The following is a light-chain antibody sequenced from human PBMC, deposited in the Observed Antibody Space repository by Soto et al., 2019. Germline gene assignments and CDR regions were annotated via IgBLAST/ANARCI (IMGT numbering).Light chain of an antibody. Sequence: QSALTQPASVSGSPGQSITISCTGTSSDIGDYKYVSWYQQHPGNPPKLIIYDVSDRPSGVSNRFSGSKSGNTASLTISGLQAEDEADYYCSSYTSSSTVVFGGGTKVTVL. V-gene: IGLV2-14*03. CDR1: SSDIGDYKY. CDR3: SSYTSSSTVV. J-gene: IGLJ2*01. CDR2: DVS.